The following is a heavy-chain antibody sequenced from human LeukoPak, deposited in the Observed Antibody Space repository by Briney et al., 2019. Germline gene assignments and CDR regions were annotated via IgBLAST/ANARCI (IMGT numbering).Heavy chain of an antibody. D-gene: IGHD3-22*01. Sequence: GGSLRLSCAASGFTVSSNYMSWVRQAPGKGLEWVSVIYSGGSTYYADSVKGRFTISRDNSKNTLYLQMNSLRAEDTAVYYCAREPNYYDSSGYYNGAFDIWGQGTMVTVSS. CDR1: GFTVSSNY. V-gene: IGHV3-53*01. CDR2: IYSGGST. CDR3: AREPNYYDSSGYYNGAFDI. J-gene: IGHJ3*02.